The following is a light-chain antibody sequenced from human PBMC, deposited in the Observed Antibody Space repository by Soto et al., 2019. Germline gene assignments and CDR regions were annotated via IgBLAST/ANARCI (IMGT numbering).Light chain of an antibody. J-gene: IGKJ4*01. Sequence: EIVLTQSPGTLSWSPGERATLSCRARQSVSSDYLACYQQKPGQTPKVLIYRASSRATGIPDRFSGSGSGTDFTLTISRLEPEDFAVYYCQQYGSSPLTFGGGTKVEIK. V-gene: IGKV3-20*01. CDR1: QSVSSDY. CDR3: QQYGSSPLT. CDR2: RAS.